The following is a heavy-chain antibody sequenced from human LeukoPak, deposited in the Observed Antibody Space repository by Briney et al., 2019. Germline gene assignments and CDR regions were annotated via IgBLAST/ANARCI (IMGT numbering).Heavy chain of an antibody. CDR3: ASSPYSRGWNNQ. CDR1: GGSITSYY. J-gene: IGHJ4*02. Sequence: PSETLSLTCTASGGSITSYYWSWIRQPPGKGLEWIGYIFYSGSTKYNPSPKSRGTISVDTSKNQFSLKLSSVSAADTAVYYCASSPYSRGWNNQWGQGTLVTVSS. V-gene: IGHV4-59*01. CDR2: IFYSGST. D-gene: IGHD6-19*01.